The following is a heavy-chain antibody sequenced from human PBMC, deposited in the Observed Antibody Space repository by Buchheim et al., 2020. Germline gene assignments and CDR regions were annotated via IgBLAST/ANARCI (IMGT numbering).Heavy chain of an antibody. CDR3: ARDRYDFWSGYYSSLGYYYGMDV. V-gene: IGHV3-48*04. CDR2: ISSSSTI. Sequence: EVQLVESGGGLVQPGGSLRLSCAASGFTFSSYSMNWVRQAPGKGLEWVSYISSSSTIYYADSVKGRFTISRDNAKNSLYLQMNSLRAEDTAVYYCARDRYDFWSGYYSSLGYYYGMDVWGQGTT. CDR1: GFTFSSYS. D-gene: IGHD3-3*01. J-gene: IGHJ6*02.